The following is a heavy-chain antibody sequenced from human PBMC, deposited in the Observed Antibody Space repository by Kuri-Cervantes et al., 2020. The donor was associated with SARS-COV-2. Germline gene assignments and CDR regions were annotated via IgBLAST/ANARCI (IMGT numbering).Heavy chain of an antibody. D-gene: IGHD3-22*01. CDR2: ISSSSSYI. V-gene: IGHV3-21*01. J-gene: IGHJ4*02. CDR1: GFTFSSYS. CDR3: AIGGGWYYYDSSGYPFDY. Sequence: GESLKISCAASGFTFSSYSMNWVRQAPGKGLEWVSSISSSSSYIYYADSVKGRFTISRDNAKNSLYLQMNSLRAEDTAVYYCAIGGGWYYYDSSGYPFDYWGQGTRVTGSS.